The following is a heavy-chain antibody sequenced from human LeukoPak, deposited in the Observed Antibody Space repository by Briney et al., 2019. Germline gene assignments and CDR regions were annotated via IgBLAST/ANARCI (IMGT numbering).Heavy chain of an antibody. CDR1: GYSITTNYY. CDR2: VYHNGET. J-gene: IGHJ6*03. Sequence: SETLSLTCTVSGYSITTNYYWAWIRQSPGTGLEWIGSVYHNGETYYNPSLKSRLIISVDTSKNEFSLRLTSVTAADTAVYYCVTPRSWELSDMAVWGKGTTVIASS. CDR3: VTPRSWELSDMAV. D-gene: IGHD1-26*01. V-gene: IGHV4-38-2*02.